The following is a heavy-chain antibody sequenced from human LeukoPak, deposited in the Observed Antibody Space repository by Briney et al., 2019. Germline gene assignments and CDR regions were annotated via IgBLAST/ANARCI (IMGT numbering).Heavy chain of an antibody. V-gene: IGHV3-48*03. J-gene: IGHJ4*02. D-gene: IGHD3-10*01. CDR1: GFTFSSYE. Sequence: GGSLRLSCVTSGFTFSSYEMNWVRQAPGKGLEWVSHIGSSDTSIDYADSVKGRFTISRDNAKNSLFLQMNSLRAEDTAVYYCVRSTGSGELFPFDYWGQGTQVTVSS. CDR2: IGSSDTSI. CDR3: VRSTGSGELFPFDY.